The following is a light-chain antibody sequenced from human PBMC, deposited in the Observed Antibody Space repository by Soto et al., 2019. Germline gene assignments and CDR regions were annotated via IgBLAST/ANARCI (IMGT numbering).Light chain of an antibody. CDR2: KAS. CDR1: QSISSW. Sequence: DIQMTKFPSTLSASVGDRVTITCRASQSISSWLAWYQQKPGTAPKLLIYKASSLESGVPSRFSGSGSGTEFTLTISSLQPDDFATYYCQQYNSKGTFGQGTKVDIK. V-gene: IGKV1-5*03. J-gene: IGKJ1*01. CDR3: QQYNSKGT.